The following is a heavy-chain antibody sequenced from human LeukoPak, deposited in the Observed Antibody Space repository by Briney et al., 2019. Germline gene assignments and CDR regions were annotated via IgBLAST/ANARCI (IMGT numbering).Heavy chain of an antibody. V-gene: IGHV4-4*07. Sequence: PSETLSLTCTVSGGSISCYYWSWIRQPAGKGLEWIGRIYTSGSTNYNPSLKSRVTMSVDTSKNQFSLKLSSVTAADTAVYYCARVPKAYGSNSLAFDIWGQGTMVTVSS. D-gene: IGHD4-23*01. CDR1: GGSISCYY. CDR2: IYTSGST. J-gene: IGHJ3*02. CDR3: ARVPKAYGSNSLAFDI.